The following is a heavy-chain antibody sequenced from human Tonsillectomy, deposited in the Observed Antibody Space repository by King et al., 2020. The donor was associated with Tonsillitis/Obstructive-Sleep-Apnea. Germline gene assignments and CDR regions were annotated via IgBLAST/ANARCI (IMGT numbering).Heavy chain of an antibody. V-gene: IGHV3-30*04. CDR2: ISYDGSIQ. CDR1: GFTFSTYA. Sequence: VQLVESGGGVVQPGRSLRLSCAAYGFTFSTYAMHWVRQAPGKGLEWVSVISYDGSIQYYADSVKGRFTFSRDNSKNTLYLQMNSLRAEDTAVYYCARSPGHGSGGSCYSFYDYYMDVWGKGTTVTVS. D-gene: IGHD2-15*01. CDR3: ARSPGHGSGGSCYSFYDYYMDV. J-gene: IGHJ6*03.